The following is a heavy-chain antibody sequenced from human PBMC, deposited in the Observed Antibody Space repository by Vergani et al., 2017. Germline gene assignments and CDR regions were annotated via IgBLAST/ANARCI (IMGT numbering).Heavy chain of an antibody. CDR2: VDPEDGET. V-gene: IGHV1-69-2*01. CDR3: ATPQTVTTGGMEV. CDR1: GYTFTDHY. J-gene: IGHJ6*02. Sequence: EVQLVQSGAEVKKPGATMKISCKVSGYTFTDHYMHWVKQAPGKGLEWMGLVDPEDGETIYAEKCKGRVTIAADTSTDTAHLELSSLRSEDTAVYYCATPQTVTTGGMEVWDQGTTVIVSS. D-gene: IGHD4-17*01.